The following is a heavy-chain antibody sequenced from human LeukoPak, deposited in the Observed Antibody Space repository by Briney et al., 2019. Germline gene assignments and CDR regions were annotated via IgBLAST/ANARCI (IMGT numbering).Heavy chain of an antibody. Sequence: SETLSLTCTVSGGSISSYYWSWIRQPAGEGLEWIGRIYTSGSTNYNPSLKSRVTMSVDTSKNQFSLKLSSVTAADTAVYYCARGMVREVINWFDPWGQGTLVTVSS. J-gene: IGHJ5*02. D-gene: IGHD3-10*01. CDR3: ARGMVREVINWFDP. CDR1: GGSISSYY. CDR2: IYTSGST. V-gene: IGHV4-4*07.